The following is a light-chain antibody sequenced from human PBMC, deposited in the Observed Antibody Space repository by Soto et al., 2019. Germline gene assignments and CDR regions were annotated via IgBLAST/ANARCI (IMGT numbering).Light chain of an antibody. CDR2: KAT. J-gene: IGKJ1*01. CDR3: EQYSAFPGT. V-gene: IGKV1-5*03. Sequence: DIQMTQSPSTLSASVGDIVTITCRASQVISAWLAWYQQKPGKPPKLVISKATALETGGPSRFSGSGSGTEVTLTIICLQPDDFTTNECEQYSAFPGTFGQGTKVDIK. CDR1: QVISAW.